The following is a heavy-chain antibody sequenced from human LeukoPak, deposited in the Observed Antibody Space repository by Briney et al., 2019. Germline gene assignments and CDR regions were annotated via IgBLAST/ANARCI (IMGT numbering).Heavy chain of an antibody. CDR2: IYYSGST. Sequence: SETLSLTCTVSGGSIRSSYYYWGWIRQPPGKGLEWIGYIYYSGSTYYNPSLKSRVTISVDTSKNQFSLKLSSVTAADTAVYYCAYPAYSSGWYVWGQGTLVTVSS. V-gene: IGHV4-30-4*08. CDR3: AYPAYSSGWYV. CDR1: GGSIRSSYYY. J-gene: IGHJ4*02. D-gene: IGHD6-19*01.